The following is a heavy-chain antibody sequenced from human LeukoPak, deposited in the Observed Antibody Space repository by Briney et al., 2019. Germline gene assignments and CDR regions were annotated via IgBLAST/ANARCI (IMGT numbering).Heavy chain of an antibody. CDR3: AKDPPPMTGDP. Sequence: RSGGSLRLSCAASGFTFSSNGMSWVRQAPGKGLEWFSVISGSGGSTYYADSVKGRFTISRDNSKNTLYLQMNSLRAEDTAVYYCAKDPPPMTGDPWGQGTLVTVSS. CDR2: ISGSGGST. J-gene: IGHJ5*02. CDR1: GFTFSSNG. V-gene: IGHV3-23*01. D-gene: IGHD3-10*01.